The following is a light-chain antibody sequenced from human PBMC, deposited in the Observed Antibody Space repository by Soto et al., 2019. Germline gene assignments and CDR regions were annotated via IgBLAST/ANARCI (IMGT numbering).Light chain of an antibody. Sequence: EIVLTQSPATLSLSPGERATLSCRASQSFSSYLAWYQQKPGQAPRLLIYGASSRATGIPDRFSGSGSGTDFTLTISSLQSEDFAVYYCQQYNNWPWTFGQGTKVE. CDR3: QQYNNWPWT. V-gene: IGKV3D-15*01. CDR2: GAS. J-gene: IGKJ1*01. CDR1: QSFSSY.